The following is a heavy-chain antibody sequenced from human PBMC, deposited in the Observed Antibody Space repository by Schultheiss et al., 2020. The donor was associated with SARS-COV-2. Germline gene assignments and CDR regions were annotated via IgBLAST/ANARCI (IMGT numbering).Heavy chain of an antibody. J-gene: IGHJ4*02. CDR1: GFTFSSYG. D-gene: IGHD4/OR15-4a*01. CDR2: ISYDGSNK. Sequence: GESLKISCAASGFTFSSYGMHWVRQAPGKGLEWVAVISYDGSNKYYADSVKGRFTISRDNSKNTLYLQMNSLRAEDTAVYYCARDRHDRVLFDYWGQGTLVTVSS. V-gene: IGHV3-30*03. CDR3: ARDRHDRVLFDY.